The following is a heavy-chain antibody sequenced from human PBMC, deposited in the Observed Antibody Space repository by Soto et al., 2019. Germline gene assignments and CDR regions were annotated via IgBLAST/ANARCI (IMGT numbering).Heavy chain of an antibody. V-gene: IGHV3-48*01. J-gene: IGHJ5*02. CDR3: AKGLDVLMVYAPEFDP. CDR2: ISSSSSTI. D-gene: IGHD2-8*01. Sequence: PGGSLRLSCAASGFTFSSYSMNWVRQAPGKGLEWVSYISSSSSTIYYADSVKGRFTISRDNSKNTLYLQMNSLRAEDTAVYYCAKGLDVLMVYAPEFDPWGQGTLVTVSS. CDR1: GFTFSSYS.